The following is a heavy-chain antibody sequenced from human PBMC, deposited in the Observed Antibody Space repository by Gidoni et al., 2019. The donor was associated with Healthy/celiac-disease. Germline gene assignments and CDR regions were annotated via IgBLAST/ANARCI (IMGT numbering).Heavy chain of an antibody. Sequence: EVQLLESGGGLVQPGGSLRPSCAASGFTFSSYAMNWVRQAPGKGLEWVSAISGSGGSTYYADSVKGRFTISRDNSKNTLYLQMNSLRAEDTAVYYCATVPAATLDYWGQGTLVTVSS. CDR3: ATVPAATLDY. V-gene: IGHV3-23*01. D-gene: IGHD2-2*01. CDR1: GFTFSSYA. J-gene: IGHJ4*02. CDR2: ISGSGGST.